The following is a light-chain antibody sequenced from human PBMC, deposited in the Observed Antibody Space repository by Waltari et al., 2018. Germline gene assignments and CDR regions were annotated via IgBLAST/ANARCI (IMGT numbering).Light chain of an antibody. V-gene: IGLV2-14*03. CDR3: SSYISSDTLEL. CDR2: DVS. Sequence: QSALTQPASVSGSPGQSITIPCTGTSSDVGGYNYVSWYQQHPGKAPKLIIFDVSNRASGVSSRFSGSKSGNTASLTISGLRAQDEAYYYGSSYISSDTLELFGGGTSLTVL. CDR1: SSDVGGYNY. J-gene: IGLJ2*01.